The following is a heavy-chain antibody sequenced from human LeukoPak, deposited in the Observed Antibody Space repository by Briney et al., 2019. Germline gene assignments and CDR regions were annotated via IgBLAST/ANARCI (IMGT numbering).Heavy chain of an antibody. Sequence: SVKVSCKASGGTFSSYAISWVRQAPGQGLEWMGEIIPIFGTANYAQKFQGRVTITTDESTSTAYMELSSLRSEDTAVYYCASSKVVVIAMFDYWGQGTLVTASS. CDR3: ASSKVVVIAMFDY. CDR1: GGTFSSYA. J-gene: IGHJ4*02. D-gene: IGHD2-21*01. V-gene: IGHV1-69*05. CDR2: IIPIFGTA.